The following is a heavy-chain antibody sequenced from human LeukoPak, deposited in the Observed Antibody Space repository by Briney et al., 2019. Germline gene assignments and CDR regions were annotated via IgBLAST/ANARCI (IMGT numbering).Heavy chain of an antibody. CDR1: GGSISSGDYY. D-gene: IGHD5-12*01. CDR3: ARGGGYTPYYFDY. V-gene: IGHV4-30-4*01. Sequence: ASQTLSLTCTVSGGSISSGDYYWSWIRQPPGKGLEWIGNIYYSGSTYYNPSLKSRVTISVDTSKNQFSLKLSSVTAADTAVYYCARGGGYTPYYFDYWGQGTLVTVSS. J-gene: IGHJ4*02. CDR2: IYYSGST.